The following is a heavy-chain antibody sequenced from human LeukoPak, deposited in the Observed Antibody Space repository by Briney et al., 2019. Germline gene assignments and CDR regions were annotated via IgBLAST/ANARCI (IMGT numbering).Heavy chain of an antibody. D-gene: IGHD6-19*01. V-gene: IGHV1-2*02. J-gene: IGHJ4*02. CDR3: ARALDLYRSGWYFGY. CDR1: GYTFTGYY. Sequence: ASVKVSCKASGYTFTGYYIHWVRQAPGQGLEWMGWINPISGGTNYAQKFQGRVTMTRDTSISTAYMELSRLRSDDTAVYCCARALDLYRSGWYFGYWGQGTLVTVSS. CDR2: INPISGGT.